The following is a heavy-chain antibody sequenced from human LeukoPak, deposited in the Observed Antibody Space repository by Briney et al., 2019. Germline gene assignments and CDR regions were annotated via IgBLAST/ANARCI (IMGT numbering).Heavy chain of an antibody. Sequence: PGGSLRLSCAASGFAFSDYYMNWIRQAPGKGLEWVSYISGSGTTIYYAGSVKGRFTISRDNAKKSLYLQLNSLRVEDTAVYYCGRGPINPIDYWGQGTLLIVSS. CDR3: GRGPINPIDY. CDR1: GFAFSDYY. V-gene: IGHV3-11*01. CDR2: ISGSGTTI. D-gene: IGHD1-14*01. J-gene: IGHJ4*02.